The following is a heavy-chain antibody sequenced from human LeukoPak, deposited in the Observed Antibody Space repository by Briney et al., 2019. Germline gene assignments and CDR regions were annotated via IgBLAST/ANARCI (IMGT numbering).Heavy chain of an antibody. D-gene: IGHD5-18*01. V-gene: IGHV3-23*01. CDR2: ISGSGGST. CDR1: GFTFSSCA. CDR3: AKDKYSPNINNWFDP. Sequence: GGSLRLSCAASGFTFSSCAMSWVRQTPGEGLEWVSAISGSGGSTYYADSVKGRFTISRDNSKNTLYLQMNSLRAEDTAVYYCAKDKYSPNINNWFDPWGQGTLVTVSS. J-gene: IGHJ5*02.